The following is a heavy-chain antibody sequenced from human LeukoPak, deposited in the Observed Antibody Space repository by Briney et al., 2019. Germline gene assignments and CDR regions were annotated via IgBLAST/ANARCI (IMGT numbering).Heavy chain of an antibody. CDR3: AREVAAARSY. CDR1: GGSISSGDYY. CDR2: IYYSGST. Sequence: SQTLSLTGTGSGGSISSGDYYWSWIRQPPGKVLEWIGYIYYSGSTYYNPSLKSRVTISVDTSKNQCALKLSSVTASDTAVYYCAREVAAARSYWGQGNLVTVSS. D-gene: IGHD6-13*01. J-gene: IGHJ4*02. V-gene: IGHV4-30-4*01.